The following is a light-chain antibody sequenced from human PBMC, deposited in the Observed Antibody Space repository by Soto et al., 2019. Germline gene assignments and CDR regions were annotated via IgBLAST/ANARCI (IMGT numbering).Light chain of an antibody. J-gene: IGLJ1*01. CDR3: ASFTTSSTRV. CDR2: EVN. Sequence: QSALTQPASVSGSPGQSITVSCTGTSSDIGTYNYVSWYQQHPGKAPKLIIYEVNNRPSGISNRFSASKSGNTASLSISGLQAEYEADYYCASFTTSSTRVFGTGTKLTVL. CDR1: SSDIGTYNY. V-gene: IGLV2-14*01.